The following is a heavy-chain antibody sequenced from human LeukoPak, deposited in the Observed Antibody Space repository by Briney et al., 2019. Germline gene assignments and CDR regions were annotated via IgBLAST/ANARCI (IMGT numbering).Heavy chain of an antibody. CDR1: GYTLTELS. V-gene: IGHV1-24*01. CDR2: FDPEDGET. Sequence: ASVKVSCKVSGYTLTELSMHWVRQAPGKGLEWMGGFDPEDGETIYAQKFQGRVTMTEDTSTDTAYMELSSLRSEDTAVYYCATALYGSGSYTPVYWGQGTLVTVSS. J-gene: IGHJ4*02. D-gene: IGHD3-10*01. CDR3: ATALYGSGSYTPVY.